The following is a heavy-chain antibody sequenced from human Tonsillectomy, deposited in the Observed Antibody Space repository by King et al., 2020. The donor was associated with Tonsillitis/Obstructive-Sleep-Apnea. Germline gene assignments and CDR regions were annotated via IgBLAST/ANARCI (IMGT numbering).Heavy chain of an antibody. D-gene: IGHD3-10*01. CDR1: GFSLTTSGVG. Sequence: TLKESGPTLVKPTQTLTLTCSFSGFSLTTSGVGVGWIRQPPGKALEWLALIYWDDDKRYSPSLKSRLTITKDTSKNQVVLTMTNMDSVDTATYYCAHSLYGWFGEIPFDYWGQGTLVTVSS. J-gene: IGHJ4*02. CDR3: AHSLYGWFGEIPFDY. V-gene: IGHV2-5*02. CDR2: IYWDDDK.